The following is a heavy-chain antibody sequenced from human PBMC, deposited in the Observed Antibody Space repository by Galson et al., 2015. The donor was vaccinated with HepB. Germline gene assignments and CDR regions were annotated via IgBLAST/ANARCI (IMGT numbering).Heavy chain of an antibody. CDR3: AKDYGSGTLSYYYYGMDV. V-gene: IGHV3-30*02. D-gene: IGHD3-10*01. CDR2: IRYDGSNK. Sequence: SLRLSCAASGFTFSSYGMHWVRQAPGKGLEWVAFIRYDGSNKYYADSVKGRFTISRDNSKNTPYLQMSSLRAEDTAVYYCAKDYGSGTLSYYYYGMDVWGQVTTVTVSS. J-gene: IGHJ6*02. CDR1: GFTFSSYG.